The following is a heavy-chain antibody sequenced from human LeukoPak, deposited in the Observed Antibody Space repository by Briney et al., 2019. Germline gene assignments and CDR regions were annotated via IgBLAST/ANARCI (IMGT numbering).Heavy chain of an antibody. Sequence: PGGSLRLSCAASGFSFGSYWMNWVRQAPGKGLEWVANIKQDGSEEYYLDSLKGRFTISRDNPKNSLYLQMNSLRAEDTAVYYCARVYYDILTGGAFDIWGQGTMVTVSS. CDR1: GFSFGSYW. CDR2: IKQDGSEE. CDR3: ARVYYDILTGGAFDI. J-gene: IGHJ3*02. D-gene: IGHD3-9*01. V-gene: IGHV3-7*01.